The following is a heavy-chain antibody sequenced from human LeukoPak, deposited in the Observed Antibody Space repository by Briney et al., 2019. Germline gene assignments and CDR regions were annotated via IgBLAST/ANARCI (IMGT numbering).Heavy chain of an antibody. Sequence: ASVKISCKASGYTFTDYYMHWVRQAPGQGLEWMGRINPNSGGTNYAQKFQGRVTMTRDTSISTAYMELSRLRSDDTAVYCCATSAWGSLPFDYWGQGTLVTVSS. CDR3: ATSAWGSLPFDY. CDR2: INPNSGGT. V-gene: IGHV1-2*06. CDR1: GYTFTDYY. D-gene: IGHD7-27*01. J-gene: IGHJ4*02.